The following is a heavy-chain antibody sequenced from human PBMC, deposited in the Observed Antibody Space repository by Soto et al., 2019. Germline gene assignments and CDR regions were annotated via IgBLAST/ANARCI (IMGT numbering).Heavy chain of an antibody. D-gene: IGHD3-10*01. Sequence: SVKVSCKASGGTFSSYAISWVRQAPGQGLEWMGGIIPIFGTANYAQKFQGRVTITADESTSTAYMELSSLRSEDTAVYYCAREGTYGSGSIDYYYGMDVWGQGTTATVSS. V-gene: IGHV1-69*13. CDR2: IIPIFGTA. CDR1: GGTFSSYA. CDR3: AREGTYGSGSIDYYYGMDV. J-gene: IGHJ6*02.